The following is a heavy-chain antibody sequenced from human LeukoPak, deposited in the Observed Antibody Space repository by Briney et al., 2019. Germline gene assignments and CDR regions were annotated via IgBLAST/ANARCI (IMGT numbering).Heavy chain of an antibody. CDR2: ITSYNGNT. J-gene: IGHJ4*02. CDR1: GYTFTSYG. D-gene: IGHD1-26*01. CDR3: ARDVSGSYYAY. V-gene: IGHV1-18*01. Sequence: ASLKVSCKAPGYTFTSYGISWVRQAPGQGLEWMGWITSYNGNTNYAQKFQGRVTMTTDTSTSTGYMELRSLRSDDTAVYYCARDVSGSYYAYWGQGTLVTVSS.